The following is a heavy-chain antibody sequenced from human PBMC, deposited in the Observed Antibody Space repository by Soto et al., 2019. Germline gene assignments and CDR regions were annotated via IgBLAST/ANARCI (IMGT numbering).Heavy chain of an antibody. J-gene: IGHJ5*02. V-gene: IGHV4-31*03. D-gene: IGHD2-15*01. CDR3: ARRLDDTPETFFNWFDP. CDR1: GGSINTGGYY. CDR2: IFYTGTA. Sequence: QVQLQESGPGLVKPSQTLSLTCTVSGGSINTGGYYWGWIRHLPEEGLEWIGHIFYTGTAYYNPSLRSRVTVSIDTSANQFSLHMYSVTAADTAMYYCARRLDDTPETFFNWFDPWGQGILVTVSS.